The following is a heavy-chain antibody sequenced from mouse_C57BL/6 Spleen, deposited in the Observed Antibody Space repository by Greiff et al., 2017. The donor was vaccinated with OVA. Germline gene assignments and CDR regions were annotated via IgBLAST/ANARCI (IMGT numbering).Heavy chain of an antibody. CDR1: GYTFTSYW. D-gene: IGHD3-2*02. Sequence: QVQLQQPGAELVRPGTSVKLSCKASGYTFTSYWMHWVKQRPGQGLEWIGVIDPSDSYTNYNQKFKGKATLTVDTSSSTAYMQLSSLTSEDSAVYYCARERAQAYYFDYWGQGTTLTVSS. J-gene: IGHJ2*01. CDR2: IDPSDSYT. CDR3: ARERAQAYYFDY. V-gene: IGHV1-59*01.